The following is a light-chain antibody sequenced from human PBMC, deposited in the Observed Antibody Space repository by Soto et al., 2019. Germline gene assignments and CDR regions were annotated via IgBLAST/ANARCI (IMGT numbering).Light chain of an antibody. CDR2: DAS. J-gene: IGKJ2*01. CDR3: QQRSNWPREHT. CDR1: QSVSSY. V-gene: IGKV3-11*01. Sequence: EIVLTQSPATLSLSPGERATLSCRASQSVSSYLAWYQQKPGQAPRLLIYDASNRATGIPARFSGSGSGTDFTLTSSSLEPEDFAVYYCQQRSNWPREHTFGQGTKLEIK.